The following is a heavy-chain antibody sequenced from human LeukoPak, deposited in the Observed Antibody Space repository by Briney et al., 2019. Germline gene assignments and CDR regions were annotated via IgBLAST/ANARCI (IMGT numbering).Heavy chain of an antibody. Sequence: SVKVSCKASGYTFTSYAMHWVRQAPGQRLEWMGWINAGNGNTKYSQKFQGRVTITRDTSASTAYMELSSLRSEDTAVYYCARDLYYYDSSGWVYYFDYWGQGTLVTVSS. J-gene: IGHJ4*02. CDR1: GYTFTSYA. CDR3: ARDLYYYDSSGWVYYFDY. D-gene: IGHD3-22*01. CDR2: INAGNGNT. V-gene: IGHV1-3*01.